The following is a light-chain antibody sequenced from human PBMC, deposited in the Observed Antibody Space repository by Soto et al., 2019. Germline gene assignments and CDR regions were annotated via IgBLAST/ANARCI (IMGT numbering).Light chain of an antibody. V-gene: IGKV1-5*03. Sequence: IQMTHSPSTLSASLGDIVTITCGASQSISSWLAWYQQKPGKAPNLLIYKASTLESGVPSRFSGSGSGTEFTLTISSLQPDDFATYYCQQYNSYPYTFGQGTRLEIK. CDR3: QQYNSYPYT. CDR1: QSISSW. CDR2: KAS. J-gene: IGKJ5*01.